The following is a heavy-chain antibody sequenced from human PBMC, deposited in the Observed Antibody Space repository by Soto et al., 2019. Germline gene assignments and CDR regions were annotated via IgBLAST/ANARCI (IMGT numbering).Heavy chain of an antibody. D-gene: IGHD5-12*01. CDR1: GYSFTSYW. J-gene: IGHJ6*02. Sequence: GESLKISCKGSGYSFTSYWISWVRQMPGKGLEWMGRIDPSDSYTNYSPSFQGHVTISAEKSTSTAYLQGSSLKASDTGMYYWARRGDGGYDSRSRYGMDVWGQGTTVTSP. CDR3: ARRGDGGYDSRSRYGMDV. CDR2: IDPSDSYT. V-gene: IGHV5-10-1*01.